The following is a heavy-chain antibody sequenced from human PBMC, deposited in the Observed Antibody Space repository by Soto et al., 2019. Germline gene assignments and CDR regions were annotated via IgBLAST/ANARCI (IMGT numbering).Heavy chain of an antibody. J-gene: IGHJ4*02. Sequence: QITLKESGPTLVKPTQTLTLTCTLSGLSLTTTGVDVGWIRQPPGKALEWLALIYWDDDERLSPSLKSRLTITKDTSKNQVVLTLTNLDPVDTGTYYCAHSTLLRWGQGTPVTVSS. CDR1: GLSLTTTGVD. CDR2: IYWDDDE. CDR3: AHSTLLR. D-gene: IGHD2-15*01. V-gene: IGHV2-5*02.